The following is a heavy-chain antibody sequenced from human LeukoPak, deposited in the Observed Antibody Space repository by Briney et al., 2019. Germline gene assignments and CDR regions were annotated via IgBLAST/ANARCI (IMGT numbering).Heavy chain of an antibody. CDR3: ARASGLRFLEPGEFDP. CDR1: GGSISSGSYY. CDR2: IYTSGST. D-gene: IGHD3-3*01. V-gene: IGHV4-61*02. Sequence: NPSQTLSLTCTVSGGSISSGSYYWSWIRQPAGKGLEWIGRIYTSGSTNYNPSLKSRVTISVDTSKNQFSLKLSSVTAADTAVYYCARASGLRFLEPGEFDPRGQGTLVTVSS. J-gene: IGHJ5*02.